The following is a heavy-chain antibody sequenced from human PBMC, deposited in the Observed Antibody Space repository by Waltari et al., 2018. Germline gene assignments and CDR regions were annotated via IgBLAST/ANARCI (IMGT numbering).Heavy chain of an antibody. CDR2: IYTSGST. Sequence: QVQLQDSGPGLVKPSETLSLTCTVSGAPISSSYCSWIRQPAGKGLDWIGRIYTSGSTKYNPSLKSRVTMSLDTSKNQFSLKLNSVTAADTAVYYCARGSSGYYYGWGQGTLVTVSS. V-gene: IGHV4-4*07. CDR1: GAPISSSY. J-gene: IGHJ4*02. CDR3: ARGSSGYYYG. D-gene: IGHD3-22*01.